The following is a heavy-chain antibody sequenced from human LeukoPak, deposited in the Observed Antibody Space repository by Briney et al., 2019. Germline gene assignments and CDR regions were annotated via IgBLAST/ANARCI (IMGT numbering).Heavy chain of an antibody. CDR1: GGSISSYY. Sequence: SKTLSLTCTVSGGSISSYYWSWIRQPAGKGLEWIGRIYTSGSTNYNPSLKSRVTMSVDTSKNQFSLKLSSVTAADTAVYYCAREVYYYGSGSYFNYWGQGTLVTVSS. CDR2: IYTSGST. D-gene: IGHD3-10*01. CDR3: AREVYYYGSGSYFNY. J-gene: IGHJ4*02. V-gene: IGHV4-4*07.